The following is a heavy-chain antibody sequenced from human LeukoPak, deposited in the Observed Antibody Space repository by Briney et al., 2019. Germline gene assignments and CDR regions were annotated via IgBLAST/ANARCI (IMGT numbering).Heavy chain of an antibody. CDR2: ISSSGGDT. CDR3: AKAWCTSTSCYPTDY. J-gene: IGHJ4*02. D-gene: IGHD2-2*01. CDR1: GFTFSSYG. Sequence: PGGSLRLSCAASGFTFSSYGMSWVRQAPGKGLEWVSSISSSGGDTYYADSAKGRFTISRDNSKYTLFLLMNSLRVEDTAVYYCAKAWCTSTSCYPTDYWGQETLVTVSS. V-gene: IGHV3-23*01.